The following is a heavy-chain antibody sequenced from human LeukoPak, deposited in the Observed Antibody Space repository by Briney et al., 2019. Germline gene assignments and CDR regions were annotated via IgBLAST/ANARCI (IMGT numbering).Heavy chain of an antibody. J-gene: IGHJ6*03. Sequence: GGSLRLSCAASGFTFSSYWMSWVRQAPGKGLEWVAFIRYDGSNKYYADSVKGRFTISRDNSKNTLYLQMNSLRAEDTAVYYCAKSLSYFHPTYYYYYMDVWGKGTTVTVSS. CDR2: IRYDGSNK. D-gene: IGHD1-26*01. V-gene: IGHV3-30*02. CDR3: AKSLSYFHPTYYYYYMDV. CDR1: GFTFSSYW.